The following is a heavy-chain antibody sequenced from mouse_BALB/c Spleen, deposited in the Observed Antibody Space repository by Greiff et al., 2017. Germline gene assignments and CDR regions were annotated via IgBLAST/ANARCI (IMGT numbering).Heavy chain of an antibody. CDR1: GYTFTSYW. Sequence: VQLQQSGAELAKPGASVKMSCKASGYTFTSYWMHWVKQRPGQGLEWIGYINPSTGYTEYNQKFKDKATLTADKSSSTAYMQLSSLTSEDSAVYYCARGEDYYGSRVQGDWFAYWGQGTLVTVSA. CDR2: INPSTGYT. J-gene: IGHJ3*01. V-gene: IGHV1-7*01. CDR3: ARGEDYYGSRVQGDWFAY. D-gene: IGHD1-1*01.